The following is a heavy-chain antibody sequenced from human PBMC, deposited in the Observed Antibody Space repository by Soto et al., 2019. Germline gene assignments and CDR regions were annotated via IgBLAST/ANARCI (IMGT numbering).Heavy chain of an antibody. Sequence: SVTLSLTCSLAGNSIFSSDFYWGLGRQPPGNGLEWIGIIFYLGSSYYNPSLKSRVTMSVDTSKNQFSLRLRSVTAADTALYFCARHSLALRKNNWFDPWGQGIMVT. CDR2: IFYLGSS. CDR3: ARHSLALRKNNWFDP. V-gene: IGHV4-39*01. D-gene: IGHD3-3*02. J-gene: IGHJ5*02. CDR1: GNSIFSSDFY.